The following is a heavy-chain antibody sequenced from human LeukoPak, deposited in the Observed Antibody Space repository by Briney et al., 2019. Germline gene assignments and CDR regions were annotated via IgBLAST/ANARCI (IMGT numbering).Heavy chain of an antibody. CDR1: GFTFSSYG. CDR3: AKRLIGIVQAYAFDI. CDR2: ISGSGGST. V-gene: IGHV3-23*01. D-gene: IGHD1-26*01. Sequence: PGGTLRLSCAASGFTFSSYGMSWVRQAPGKGLQWVSAISGSGGSTYYADSVKGRFTISRDNSKNTLFLQMNSLRAEDTAVYYCAKRLIGIVQAYAFDIWGQGTMVTVSS. J-gene: IGHJ3*02.